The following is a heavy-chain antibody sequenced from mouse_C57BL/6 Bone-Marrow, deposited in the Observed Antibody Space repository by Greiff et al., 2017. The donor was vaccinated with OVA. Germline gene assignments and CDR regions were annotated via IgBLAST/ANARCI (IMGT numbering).Heavy chain of an antibody. J-gene: IGHJ2*01. D-gene: IGHD1-1*01. CDR3: ARYGLIITTVVEN. CDR2: INPNNGGT. CDR1: GYTFTDYY. V-gene: IGHV1-26*01. Sequence: EVQLQQSGPELVKPGASVKISCKASGYTFTDYYMNWVKQSHGKSLEWIGDINPNNGGTSYNQKFKGKATLTVDKSSSTAYMELRSLTSEDSAVYYCARYGLIITTVVENWGQGTTLTVSS.